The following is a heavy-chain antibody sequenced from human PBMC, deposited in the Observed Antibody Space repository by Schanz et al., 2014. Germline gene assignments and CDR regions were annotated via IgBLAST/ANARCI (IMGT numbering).Heavy chain of an antibody. D-gene: IGHD6-13*01. V-gene: IGHV1-8*02. J-gene: IGHJ4*02. Sequence: QVQLVQSWAEVKGPGASVKVSCKASGGTFSSYTINWVRQAIGQGPEWMGWMQPDSGKTHYAEKFQGRVAMTRDVSISTAYMELSSLASEDTAVYYCARSGSSNWYFFDYWGQGTLVTVSS. CDR2: MQPDSGKT. CDR1: GGTFSSYT. CDR3: ARSGSSNWYFFDY.